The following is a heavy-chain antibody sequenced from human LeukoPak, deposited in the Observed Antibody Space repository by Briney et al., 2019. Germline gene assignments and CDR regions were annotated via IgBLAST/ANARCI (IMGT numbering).Heavy chain of an antibody. CDR1: GFSIDSQA. CDR3: AKDLRAILIYYFDY. J-gene: IGHJ4*02. Sequence: PGGSLRLSCAASGFSIDSQAMSWVRQAPGQGLEWVSGFGGSDDTTHYADSVKGRFTISRDTSKNTLYLQMNSLRAEDTAVYYCAKDLRAILIYYFDYWGQGTLVTVSS. CDR2: FGGSDDTT. D-gene: IGHD3-16*01. V-gene: IGHV3-23*01.